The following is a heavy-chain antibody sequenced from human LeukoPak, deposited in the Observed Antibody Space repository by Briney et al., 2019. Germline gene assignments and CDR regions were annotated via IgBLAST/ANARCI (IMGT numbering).Heavy chain of an antibody. Sequence: SVKVSCKASGGTFSSYAISWVRQAPGQGLEWMGGIIPIFGTANYAQKFQGRVTITADESTSTAYMELSSLRSEDTAVYYCARVITMVRGVRSYYFYYWGQGTLVTVSS. CDR2: IIPIFGTA. J-gene: IGHJ4*02. CDR3: ARVITMVRGVRSYYFYY. CDR1: GGTFSSYA. V-gene: IGHV1-69*13. D-gene: IGHD3-10*01.